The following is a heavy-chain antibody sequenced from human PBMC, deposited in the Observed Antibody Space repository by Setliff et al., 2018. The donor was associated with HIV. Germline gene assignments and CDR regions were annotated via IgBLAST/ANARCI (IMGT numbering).Heavy chain of an antibody. CDR3: VTTDYSGYDSVWFDP. CDR1: GFSISSGYY. J-gene: IGHJ5*02. V-gene: IGHV4-38-2*02. CDR2: TSHSGST. Sequence: SETLSLTCTVSGFSISSGYYWGWIRQPPGKGLEWIASTSHSGSTGYNPSLRSRVTISLDTSKNQVSLNMRSVTATDTGVYYCVTTDYSGYDSVWFDPRGQGTLVTVSS. D-gene: IGHD5-12*01.